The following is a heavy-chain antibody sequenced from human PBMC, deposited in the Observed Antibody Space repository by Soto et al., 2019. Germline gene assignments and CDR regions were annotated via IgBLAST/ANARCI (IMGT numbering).Heavy chain of an antibody. CDR3: TRDLPPYINGDTSWFDP. J-gene: IGHJ5*02. V-gene: IGHV4-59*01. Sequence: PSETLSLTCTVSGGSISSYYWSWIRQPPGKGLEWIGYIYYSGSTNYNPSLKSRVTISVDTSKNQFSLKLSSVTAADTAVYYCTRDLPPYINGDTSWFDPWGQGTLVTVSS. CDR2: IYYSGST. D-gene: IGHD7-27*01. CDR1: GGSISSYY.